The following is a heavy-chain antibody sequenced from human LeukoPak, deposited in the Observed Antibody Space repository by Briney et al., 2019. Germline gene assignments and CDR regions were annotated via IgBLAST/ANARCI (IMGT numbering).Heavy chain of an antibody. CDR1: GFTFSSYG. V-gene: IGHV3-30*18. CDR3: AKDRGYSSGWPTYYFDY. D-gene: IGHD6-19*01. Sequence: PGRSLRLSCAASGFTFSSYGMHWVRQAPGKGLEWVAVISYDGSNKYYADSVKGRLTISRDNSKNTLYLQMNSLRAEDTAVYYCAKDRGYSSGWPTYYFDYWGQGTLVTVSS. CDR2: ISYDGSNK. J-gene: IGHJ4*02.